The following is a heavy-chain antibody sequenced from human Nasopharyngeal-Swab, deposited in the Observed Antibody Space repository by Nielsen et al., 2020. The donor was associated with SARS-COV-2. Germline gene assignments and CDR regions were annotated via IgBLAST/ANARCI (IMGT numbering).Heavy chain of an antibody. D-gene: IGHD6-19*01. Sequence: GGSLRLSCAASGFTFSSYGMHWVRQAPGKGLEWVAVIWYDGSNKYYADSVKGRFTISRDNSKNTLYLQMNSLRAEDTAVYYCARDIQSPFSSGWYNYYYGMDVWGQGTTVTVSS. CDR3: ARDIQSPFSSGWYNYYYGMDV. CDR2: IWYDGSNK. CDR1: GFTFSSYG. V-gene: IGHV3-33*01. J-gene: IGHJ6*02.